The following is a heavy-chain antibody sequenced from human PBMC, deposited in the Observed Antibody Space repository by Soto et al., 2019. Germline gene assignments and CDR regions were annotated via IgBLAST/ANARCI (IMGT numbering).Heavy chain of an antibody. CDR2: IYYSGST. CDR3: ARLPPIVATIRDY. D-gene: IGHD5-12*01. V-gene: IGHV4-59*12. CDR1: GGSISSYY. J-gene: IGHJ4*02. Sequence: PSETLSLTCTVSGGSISSYYWSWIRQPPGKGLEWIGYIYYSGSTNYNPSLKSRVTISVDTSKNQFSLKLSSVTAADTAVYYCARLPPIVATIRDYWGQGTLVTVSS.